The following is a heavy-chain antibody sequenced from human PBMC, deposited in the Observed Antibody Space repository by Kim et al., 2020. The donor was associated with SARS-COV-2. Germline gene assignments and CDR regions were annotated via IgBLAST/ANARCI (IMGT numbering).Heavy chain of an antibody. J-gene: IGHJ6*02. CDR1: GFTFSSYS. D-gene: IGHD3-3*01. CDR3: ARDPYRGDLFYYYYGMDV. V-gene: IGHV3-21*01. Sequence: GGSLRLSCAASGFTFSSYSMNWVRQAPGKGLEWVSSITSSSSYIYYADSVKGRFTISRDNAKNSLYLQMNSLRAEDTAVYYCARDPYRGDLFYYYYGMDVWGQGTTVTVSS. CDR2: ITSSSSYI.